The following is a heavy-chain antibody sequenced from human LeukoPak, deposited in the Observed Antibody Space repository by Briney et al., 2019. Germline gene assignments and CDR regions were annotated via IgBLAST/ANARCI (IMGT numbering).Heavy chain of an antibody. V-gene: IGHV4-4*09. CDR3: ARRRGSVGYWFDP. J-gene: IGHJ5*02. Sequence: SETPSLTCTVSGGSISSYYWSWIRQPPGKGLEWIGYIYTSGSTNYNPSLKSRVTISVDTSKNQFSLKLSSVTAADTAVYYCARRRGSVGYWFDPWGQGTLVTVSS. CDR2: IYTSGST. D-gene: IGHD1-26*01. CDR1: GGSISSYY.